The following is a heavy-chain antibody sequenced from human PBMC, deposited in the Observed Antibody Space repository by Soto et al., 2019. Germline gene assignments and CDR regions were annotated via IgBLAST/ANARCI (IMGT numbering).Heavy chain of an antibody. CDR1: GYDFSSYG. V-gene: IGHV1-18*04. CDR2: ISASNGNR. CDR3: VRDPQRNDY. Sequence: QVQLVQSGAAVKKPGASVKVSCKASGYDFSSYGISWVRQAPGQGLEWMGWISASNGNRDYAQQFQGRVTMTSDTSRTTAYMELRGLRSDDTAVYYCVRDPQRNDYWGQGTLVNVSS. D-gene: IGHD2-2*01. J-gene: IGHJ4*02.